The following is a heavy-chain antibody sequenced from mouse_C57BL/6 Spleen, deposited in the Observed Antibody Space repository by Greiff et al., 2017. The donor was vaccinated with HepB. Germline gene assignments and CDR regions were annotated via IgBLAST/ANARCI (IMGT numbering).Heavy chain of an antibody. CDR1: GYTFTSYW. D-gene: IGHD2-3*01. V-gene: IGHV1-64*01. Sequence: QVQLQQPGAELVKPGASVKLSCKASGYTFTSYWMHWVKQRPGQGLEWIGMIHPNSGSTNYNEKFKSKVTLTVDKSSSTAYMQLSSLTSEDSAVYYCARYDGYYLYYFDYWGQGTTLTVSS. CDR2: IHPNSGST. J-gene: IGHJ2*01. CDR3: ARYDGYYLYYFDY.